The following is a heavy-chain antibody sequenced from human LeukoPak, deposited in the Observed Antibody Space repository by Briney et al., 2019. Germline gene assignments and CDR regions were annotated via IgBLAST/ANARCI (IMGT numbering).Heavy chain of an antibody. CDR1: GYSISSGYY. CDR2: IYHSGST. CDR3: ARVRAGGYFDY. Sequence: SETLSLTCAVSGYSISSGYYWGWIRQPPGKGLEWIGSIYHSGSTYYNPSLKSRVTISVDTSKNQFPLKLSSVTAAHTAVYYCARVRAGGYFDYWGQGTLVTVSS. D-gene: IGHD4-23*01. J-gene: IGHJ4*02. V-gene: IGHV4-38-2*01.